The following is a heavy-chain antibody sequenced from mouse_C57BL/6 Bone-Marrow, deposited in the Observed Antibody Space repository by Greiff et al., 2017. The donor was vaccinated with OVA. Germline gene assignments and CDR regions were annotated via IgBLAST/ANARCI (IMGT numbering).Heavy chain of an antibody. J-gene: IGHJ3*01. CDR3: ARGNYGPPWFAY. CDR2: IYPGDGDT. Sequence: VQLQQSGPELVKPGASVKISCKASGYAFSSSWMNWVKQRPGKGLEWIGRIYPGDGDTNYNGKFKGKATLTADKSSSTAYMQLSSLTSEYSAVYFCARGNYGPPWFAYWGQGTLVTVSA. D-gene: IGHD2-1*01. V-gene: IGHV1-82*01. CDR1: GYAFSSSW.